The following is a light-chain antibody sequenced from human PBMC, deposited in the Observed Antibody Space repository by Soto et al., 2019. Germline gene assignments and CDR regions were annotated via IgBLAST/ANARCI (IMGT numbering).Light chain of an antibody. J-gene: IGLJ1*01. CDR2: HVT. V-gene: IGLV2-11*01. Sequence: QSALTQPASVSGSPGQSITISCTGTSSDIGHYDYVSWYQQHPGKAPKLMIYHVTERPSGVPDRFSGSKSGNTASLTISGLQAEDEADYSCCSFAGSYSYVFGTATKLTVL. CDR3: CSFAGSYSYV. CDR1: SSDIGHYDY.